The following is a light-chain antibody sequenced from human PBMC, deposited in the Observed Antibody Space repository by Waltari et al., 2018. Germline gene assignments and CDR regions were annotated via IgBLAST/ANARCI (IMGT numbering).Light chain of an antibody. CDR2: SGS. Sequence: DVVITQSPLFLPVTPGEPASISCRSSQTLLDSNGYNYLDWFLQKPGQSPQLLIYSGSNRASGVPDRFSGSGSGTDFTLKISRVEAEDVGIYYCMQALQSPLTFGGGTKVEIK. CDR1: QTLLDSNGYNY. V-gene: IGKV2-28*01. CDR3: MQALQSPLT. J-gene: IGKJ4*01.